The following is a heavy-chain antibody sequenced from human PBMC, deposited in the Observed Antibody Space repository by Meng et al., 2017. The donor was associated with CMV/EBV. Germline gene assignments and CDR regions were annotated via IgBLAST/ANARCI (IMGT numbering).Heavy chain of an antibody. CDR2: IWYDGSNK. CDR3: AKEAGRYSGYDFGSYYYYYGMDV. D-gene: IGHD5-12*01. CDR1: GFTFSSYG. Sequence: GGSLRLSCAASGFTFSSYGMRWVRQAPGKGLEWVAVIWYDGSNKYYADSVKGRFTISRDNSKNTLYLQMNSLRAEDTAVYYCAKEAGRYSGYDFGSYYYYYGMDVWGQGTTVTVSS. J-gene: IGHJ6*02. V-gene: IGHV3-33*06.